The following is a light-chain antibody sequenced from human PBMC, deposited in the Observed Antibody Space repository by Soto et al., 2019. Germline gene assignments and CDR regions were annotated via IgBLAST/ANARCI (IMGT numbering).Light chain of an antibody. CDR2: GNT. CDR3: QSYDSSLSGYV. V-gene: IGLV1-40*01. CDR1: SSNIGAGYE. J-gene: IGLJ1*01. Sequence: QSVLTQPPSVSGAPGQRVTISCTGSSSNIGAGYEVHWYQQLPGTAPKLLIYGNTNRPSGVPDRFSGSKSGTSASLAITGFQAEDEADYYCQSYDSSLSGYVFGTGTQLTVL.